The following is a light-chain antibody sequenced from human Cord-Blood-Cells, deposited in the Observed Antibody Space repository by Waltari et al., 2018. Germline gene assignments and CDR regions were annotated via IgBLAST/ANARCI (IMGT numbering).Light chain of an antibody. CDR3: QQLYSTPLT. CDR2: AES. J-gene: IGKJ4*01. CDR1: QGISNS. Sequence: DIQMTPSHSSRSASVGDRVTITCRASQGISNSLAWYQQKPGKAPKLMLYAESRVESGVPSRFSRTGAGMEYFLSFSSLQPEDFGTDYCQQLYSTPLTFGGVTKVEIK. V-gene: IGKV1-NL1*01.